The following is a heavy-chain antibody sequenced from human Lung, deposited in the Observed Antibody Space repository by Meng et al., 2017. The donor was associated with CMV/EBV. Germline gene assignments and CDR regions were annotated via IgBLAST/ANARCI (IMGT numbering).Heavy chain of an antibody. Sequence: SVXVSCKASGGTFSSYTISWVRQAPGQGLEWMGRIIPILGIANYAQKFQGRVTITADKSTSTAYMELSSLRSEDTAVYYCARAFIVVVPAAIGSPYGRDVWXQGTXVTVSS. D-gene: IGHD2-2*01. CDR2: IIPILGIA. V-gene: IGHV1-69*02. CDR1: GGTFSSYT. CDR3: ARAFIVVVPAAIGSPYGRDV. J-gene: IGHJ6*02.